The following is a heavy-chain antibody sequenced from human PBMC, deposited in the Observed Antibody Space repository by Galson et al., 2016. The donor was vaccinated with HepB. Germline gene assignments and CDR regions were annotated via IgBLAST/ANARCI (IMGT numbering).Heavy chain of an antibody. D-gene: IGHD1-1*01. CDR3: AREVVVQLPGRGTSTYFHFGRDV. Sequence: QSGAEVKKPGESLRISCSTSGYTFNNYWIAWVRQMPGKGLEWRGIIYPDDSEARYSPSSQAQDTFSVDRSISTAFLQWTSLKASDTAIYYCAREVVVQLPGRGTSTYFHFGRDVWGQGTTGTVSS. CDR2: IYPDDSEA. J-gene: IGHJ6*02. V-gene: IGHV5-51*01. CDR1: GYTFNNYW.